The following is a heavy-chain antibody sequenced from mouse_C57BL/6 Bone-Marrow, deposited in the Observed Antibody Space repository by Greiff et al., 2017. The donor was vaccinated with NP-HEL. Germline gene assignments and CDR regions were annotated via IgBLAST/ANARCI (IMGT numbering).Heavy chain of an antibody. CDR1: GFTFSDYY. J-gene: IGHJ3*01. V-gene: IGHV5-12*01. Sequence: EVQGVESGGGLVQPGGSLKLSCAASGFTFSDYYMYWVRQTPEKRLAWVAYISNGGGSTYYPDTVKGRFTISRDNAKNTLYLQMSRLKSEDTSMYYGARPIYYGYDGWFCDGGQGTLVTVSA. CDR3: ARPIYYGYDGWFCD. D-gene: IGHD2-2*01. CDR2: ISNGGGST.